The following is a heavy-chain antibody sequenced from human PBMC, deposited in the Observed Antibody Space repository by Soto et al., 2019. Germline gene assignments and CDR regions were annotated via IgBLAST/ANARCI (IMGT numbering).Heavy chain of an antibody. J-gene: IGHJ5*02. V-gene: IGHV4-31*03. CDR2: IYYSGST. Sequence: SETLSLTCTVSGGSISSGGYCWSWIRQHPGKGLEWIGYIYYSGSTYYNPSLKSRVTISVDTSKNQFSLKLSSVTAADTAVYYCARCAVGLQYNWFDPWCQGTLVNAPQ. D-gene: IGHD4-4*01. CDR1: GGSISSGGYC. CDR3: ARCAVGLQYNWFDP.